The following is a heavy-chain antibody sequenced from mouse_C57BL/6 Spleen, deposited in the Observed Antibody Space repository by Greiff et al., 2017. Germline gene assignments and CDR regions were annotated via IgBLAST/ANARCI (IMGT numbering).Heavy chain of an antibody. D-gene: IGHD2-2*01. V-gene: IGHV5-4*01. J-gene: IGHJ4*01. Sequence: DVKLVESGGGLVKPGGSLKLSCAASGFTFSSYAMSWVRQTPEKRLEWVATISDGGSYTYYPDNVKGRFTISRDNDKNNLYLQMSHLKSEDTAMYYCARDGYDGDAMDYWGQGTSVTVSS. CDR2: ISDGGSYT. CDR3: ARDGYDGDAMDY. CDR1: GFTFSSYA.